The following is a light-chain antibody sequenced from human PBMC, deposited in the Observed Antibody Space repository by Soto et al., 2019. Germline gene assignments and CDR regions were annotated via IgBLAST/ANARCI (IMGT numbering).Light chain of an antibody. CDR1: HGVSGC. CDR2: AVS. CDR3: PQGKTFPFT. Sequence: IQMTQSPSSVSASVGDTVTLSCQTSHGVSGCLAWYQQKPGKAPTLLIYAVSNLQSGFPSRFSGSGSGTDFSLTITNLQPEDFATYFCPQGKTFPFTFGPGTKVEVK. J-gene: IGKJ3*01. V-gene: IGKV1-12*01.